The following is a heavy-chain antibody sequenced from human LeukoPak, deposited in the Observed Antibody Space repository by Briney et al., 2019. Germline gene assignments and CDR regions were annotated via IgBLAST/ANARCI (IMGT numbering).Heavy chain of an antibody. CDR1: GYNFISYW. D-gene: IGHD6-13*01. Sequence: ESLKISCKASGYNFISYWIGWVRQVPGKGLEWIGIIYPGDSDTRYSPSFQGQVTISADKSISIAYLQWSSLKASDSAMYYCARRSATAAPLFDYWGQGTLVTVSS. CDR2: IYPGDSDT. J-gene: IGHJ4*02. V-gene: IGHV5-51*01. CDR3: ARRSATAAPLFDY.